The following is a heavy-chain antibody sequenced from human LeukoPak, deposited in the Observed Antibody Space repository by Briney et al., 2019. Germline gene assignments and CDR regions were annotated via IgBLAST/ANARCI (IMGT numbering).Heavy chain of an antibody. CDR3: ARRSNPPGRIDH. CDR1: GFTVGYNY. CDR2: IYNSGST. Sequence: GGSLRLSCAASGFTVGYNYMTWGRQARGKGLEWVAAIYNSGSTYYADSVKGRFTISRDNSKNTMYLQMNSLKGEDTAVYYCARRSNPPGRIDHWGQGTLVTVSS. D-gene: IGHD1-14*01. V-gene: IGHV3-66*04. J-gene: IGHJ4*02.